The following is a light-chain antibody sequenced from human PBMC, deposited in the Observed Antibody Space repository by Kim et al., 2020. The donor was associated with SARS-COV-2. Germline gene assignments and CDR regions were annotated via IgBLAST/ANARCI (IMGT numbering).Light chain of an antibody. CDR1: QSISSW. J-gene: IGKJ4*01. Sequence: ASVGDSVTMTCRASQSISSWLAWYQQKAGEAPKLLIYGASTLQSGVPSRFSGSGSGTDFTLTITSLQPEDVATYYCQQADGFPLTFGGGTKVDIK. V-gene: IGKV1-12*01. CDR3: QQADGFPLT. CDR2: GAS.